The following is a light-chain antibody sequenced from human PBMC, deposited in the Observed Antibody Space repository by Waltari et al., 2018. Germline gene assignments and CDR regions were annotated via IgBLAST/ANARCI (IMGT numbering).Light chain of an antibody. CDR2: DSS. CDR3: QQYYSLPYT. V-gene: IGKV3-15*01. J-gene: IGKJ2*01. Sequence: EIVMTQSPATLSVSPGERVTLSCRASQSVSSNLAWYQQKPGQAPRLLIYDSSTRATGTAARFSGSGSGTEFTLTITGLQAEDVAVYYCQQYYSLPYTFGPGTRLEIK. CDR1: QSVSSN.